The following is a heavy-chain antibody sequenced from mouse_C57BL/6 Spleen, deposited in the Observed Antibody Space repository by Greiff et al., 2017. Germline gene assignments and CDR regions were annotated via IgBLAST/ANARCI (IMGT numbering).Heavy chain of an antibody. CDR1: GYAFSSYW. J-gene: IGHJ2*01. D-gene: IGHD2-3*01. CDR3: ARGYDGYYFDY. Sequence: LQQSGASVKISCKASGYAFSSYWMNWVKQGPGKGLEWIGQIYPGDGDTNYNGKFKGKATLTADKSSSTAYMQLSSLTSEDSAVYFCARGYDGYYFDYWGQGTTLTVSS. CDR2: IYPGDGDT. V-gene: IGHV1-80*01.